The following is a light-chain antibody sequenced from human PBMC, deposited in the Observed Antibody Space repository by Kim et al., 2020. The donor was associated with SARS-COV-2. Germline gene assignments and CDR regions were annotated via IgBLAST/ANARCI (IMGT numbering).Light chain of an antibody. CDR1: TSNIGSNT. J-gene: IGLJ1*01. V-gene: IGLV1-44*01. CDR2: SNN. CDR3: ATWDNSLRAYV. Sequence: GQRVTFSCSGSTSNIGSNTVNWYQHLPGTAPKFLIYSNNQRPSGVPDRFSASKSGTSASLAISGLQSEDEGDYYCATWDNSLRAYVFGPGTKVTVL.